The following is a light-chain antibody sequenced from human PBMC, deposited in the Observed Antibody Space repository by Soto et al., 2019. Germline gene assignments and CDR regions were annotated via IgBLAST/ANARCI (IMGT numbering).Light chain of an antibody. CDR3: SSYTNIDTRACV. V-gene: IGLV2-14*01. J-gene: IGLJ1*01. CDR2: ELP. Sequence: QSVLTQPASVSGSPVQSITISSTGTTGDIGSYNRVSWYQQNPGKAPKLKIYELPDRPSGVSNRFSGSKSGNTASLTISGLQAEDEAEYYCSSYTNIDTRACVFGTGTKLTVL. CDR1: TGDIGSYNR.